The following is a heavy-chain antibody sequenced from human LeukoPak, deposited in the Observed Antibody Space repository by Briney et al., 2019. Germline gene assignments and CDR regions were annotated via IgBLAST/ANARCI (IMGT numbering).Heavy chain of an antibody. J-gene: IGHJ6*02. CDR2: INPNSGGT. D-gene: IGHD4/OR15-4a*01. Sequence: ASVKVSCKASGYTFTGYYMHWVRQAPRQGLEWMGWINPNSGGTNYAQKFQGRVTMTRDTSISTAYMELSRLRSDDTAVYYCARAELLLTPYYYGMDVWGQGTTVTVSS. V-gene: IGHV1-2*02. CDR1: GYTFTGYY. CDR3: ARAELLLTPYYYGMDV.